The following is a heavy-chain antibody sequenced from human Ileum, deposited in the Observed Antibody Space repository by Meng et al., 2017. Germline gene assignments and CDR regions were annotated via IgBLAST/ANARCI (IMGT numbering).Heavy chain of an antibody. D-gene: IGHD1-26*01. V-gene: IGHV1-3*01. J-gene: IGHJ4*02. CDR2: INAGIGDT. CDR3: ARDRGATYSFDY. Sequence: QVQLVQSGAEVKKPGAPAKVSCKASGYTFINNALHWMRQAPGQSLEWVGWINAGIGDTKYSQNLQGRVTITRDTSASTTYMELRSLKSEDTATYYCARDRGATYSFDYWGQGTLVTVSS. CDR1: GYTFINNA.